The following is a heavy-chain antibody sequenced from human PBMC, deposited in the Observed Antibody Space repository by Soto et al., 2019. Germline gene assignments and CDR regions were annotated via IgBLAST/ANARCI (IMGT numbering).Heavy chain of an antibody. Sequence: QVQLVQSGAEVKKPGSSVKVSCKTSGDIFSGYSISWVRQAPGQGLEWMGGNIPIFGTTNYAQRFHGRVTITADKSTSTVYMELYSLKSEDTAVYYCARDLGSGYDPGDYWGQGTLVTVSS. CDR2: NIPIFGTT. V-gene: IGHV1-69*14. J-gene: IGHJ4*02. CDR1: GDIFSGYS. D-gene: IGHD5-12*01. CDR3: ARDLGSGYDPGDY.